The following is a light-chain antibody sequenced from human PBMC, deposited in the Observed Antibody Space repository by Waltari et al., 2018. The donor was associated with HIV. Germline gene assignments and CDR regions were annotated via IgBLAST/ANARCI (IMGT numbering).Light chain of an antibody. V-gene: IGKV1-12*01. CDR2: DAS. CDR3: QQTNSFPLT. Sequence: DIQMTQSPPSMSASVGDRITMTCRASQGISTWLAWYQMRPGKAPRLLIHDASTLESGVPPRFSGRGSGTEFSLTINDVQAEDVAVYSCQQTNSFPLTFGVGTKV. J-gene: IGKJ4*01. CDR1: QGISTW.